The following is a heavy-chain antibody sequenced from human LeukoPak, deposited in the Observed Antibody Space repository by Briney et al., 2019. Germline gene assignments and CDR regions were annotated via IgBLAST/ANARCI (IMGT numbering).Heavy chain of an antibody. CDR1: GFTFSSYA. V-gene: IGHV3-23*01. CDR2: ISGSGGST. J-gene: IGHJ4*02. D-gene: IGHD3-10*01. CDR3: ARVTYGSGTYGAFDY. Sequence: RGSLRLSCAASGFTFSSYAMSWVRQAPGKGLEWVSAISGSGGSTYYADSVKGRFTISRDNSKNTLYLQMNSLRAEDTAVYYCARVTYGSGTYGAFDYWGQGTLVTVSS.